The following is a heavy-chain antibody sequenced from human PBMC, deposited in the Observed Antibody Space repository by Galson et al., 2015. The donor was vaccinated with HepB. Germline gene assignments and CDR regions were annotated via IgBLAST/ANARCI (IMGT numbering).Heavy chain of an antibody. CDR2: ISAYNGNT. CDR3: ARDIGGGGWISVGRWEPQGFDY. V-gene: IGHV1-18*01. CDR1: GYTFTSYG. D-gene: IGHD1-26*01. Sequence: SVKVSCKASGYTFTSYGISWVRQAPGQGLEWMGWISAYNGNTNYAQKLQGRVTMTTDTPTSTAYMELRSLRSDDTAVYYCARDIGGGGWISVGRWEPQGFDYWGQGTLVTVSS. J-gene: IGHJ4*02.